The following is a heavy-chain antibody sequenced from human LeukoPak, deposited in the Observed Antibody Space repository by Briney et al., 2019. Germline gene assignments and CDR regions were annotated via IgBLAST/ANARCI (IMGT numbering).Heavy chain of an antibody. J-gene: IGHJ4*02. CDR3: ARDREYSYGNFDY. D-gene: IGHD5-18*01. CDR1: GGSISSSSYY. Sequence: SETLSLTCTVSGGSISSSSYYWGWIRQPPGKGLEWIGSIYYSGSTYYNPSLKSRVTISVDTSKNQFSLKLSSVTAADTAVYYCARDREYSYGNFDYWGQGTLVTVSS. V-gene: IGHV4-39*02. CDR2: IYYSGST.